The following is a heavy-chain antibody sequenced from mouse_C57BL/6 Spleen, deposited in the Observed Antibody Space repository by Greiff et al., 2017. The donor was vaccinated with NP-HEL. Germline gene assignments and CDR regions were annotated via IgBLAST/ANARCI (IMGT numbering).Heavy chain of an antibody. CDR3: ARLTAYYSNWGYCDV. CDR2: IHPYSGST. V-gene: IGHV1-64*01. D-gene: IGHD2-5*01. CDR1: GYTFTSYW. J-gene: IGHJ1*03. Sequence: QVQLQQPGAELVKPGASVKLSCKASGYTFTSYWMHWVKQRPGQGLEWIGMIHPYSGSTNYNEKFKSKATLTVDKSSSTAYMQLSSLTSEDSAVYYCARLTAYYSNWGYCDVWGTGTTVTVSS.